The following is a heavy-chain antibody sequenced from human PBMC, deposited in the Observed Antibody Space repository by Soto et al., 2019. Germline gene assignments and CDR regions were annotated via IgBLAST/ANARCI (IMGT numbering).Heavy chain of an antibody. CDR2: ISGSGGST. CDR1: GFTFSSYA. D-gene: IGHD2-15*01. CDR3: AKEEWDIVVVVADSRGEYFQR. V-gene: IGHV3-23*01. Sequence: EVQLLESGGGLVQPGGSLRLSCAASGFTFSSYAMSWVRQAPGKGLEWVSAISGSGGSTYYADSVKGRFTSSRDNSKKTLYMQMNSLRAEDTAVYYCAKEEWDIVVVVADSRGEYFQRWGQGTQVTVSS. J-gene: IGHJ1*01.